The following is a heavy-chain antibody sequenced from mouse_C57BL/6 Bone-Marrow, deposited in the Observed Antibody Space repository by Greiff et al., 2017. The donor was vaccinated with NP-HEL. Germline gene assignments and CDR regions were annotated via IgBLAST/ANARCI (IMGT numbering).Heavy chain of an antibody. J-gene: IGHJ1*03. V-gene: IGHV1-9*01. D-gene: IGHD1-1*01. Sequence: VKLMESGAELMKPGASVKLSCKATGYTFTGYWIEWVKQRPGHGLEWIGEILPGSGSTNYNEKFKGKATFTADTSSHTAYMQLSSLTTEDSAIDYGARGIYYGSSWYFDVWGTGTTVTVSS. CDR3: ARGIYYGSSWYFDV. CDR1: GYTFTGYW. CDR2: ILPGSGST.